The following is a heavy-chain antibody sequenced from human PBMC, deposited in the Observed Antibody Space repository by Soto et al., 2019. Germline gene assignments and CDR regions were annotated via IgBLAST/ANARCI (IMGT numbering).Heavy chain of an antibody. CDR1: GGSMSSGSYY. V-gene: IGHV4-39*01. CDR3: ARAATSNWFDP. Sequence: PSETLSLTCTVSGGSMSSGSYYWGWIRQPPGKGLEWIGSIYYSGSTYYSPSLKSRVTTSVDTSKNQFSLKLSSVTAADTAVYYCARAATSNWFDPWGQGTLVTVSS. CDR2: IYYSGST. J-gene: IGHJ5*02. D-gene: IGHD5-12*01.